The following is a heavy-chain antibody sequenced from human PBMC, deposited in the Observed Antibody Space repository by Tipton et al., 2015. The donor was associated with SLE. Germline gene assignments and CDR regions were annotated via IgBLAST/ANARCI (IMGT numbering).Heavy chain of an antibody. V-gene: IGHV4-38-2*02. Sequence: TLSLTCAVSGYSISSGYYWGWIRQPPGKGLEWIGRIYHSGSTYYNPSLKSRVTISVDTSKNQFSLKLSSVTAADTAVYYCAREGHCSGGSCYPWFDPWGQGTLVTVSS. D-gene: IGHD2-15*01. CDR3: AREGHCSGGSCYPWFDP. J-gene: IGHJ5*02. CDR1: GYSISSGYY. CDR2: IYHSGST.